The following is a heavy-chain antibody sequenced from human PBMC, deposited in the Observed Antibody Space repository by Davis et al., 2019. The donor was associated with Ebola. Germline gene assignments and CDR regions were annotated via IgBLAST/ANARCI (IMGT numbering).Heavy chain of an antibody. Sequence: LSLTCAVYGGSFSGYYWSWIRQAPGKGLEWVSYISSSSSYTNYADSVKGRFTISRDNAKNSLYLQMNSLRAEDTAVYYCARFFSTVDVWGQGTTVTVSS. V-gene: IGHV3-11*06. CDR2: ISSSSSYT. CDR1: GGSFSGYY. J-gene: IGHJ6*02. CDR3: ARFFSTVDV.